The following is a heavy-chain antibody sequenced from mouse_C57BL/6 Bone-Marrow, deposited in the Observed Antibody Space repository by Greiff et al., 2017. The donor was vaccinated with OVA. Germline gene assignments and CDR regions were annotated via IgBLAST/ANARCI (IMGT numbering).Heavy chain of an antibody. CDR1: GYTFTSYW. Sequence: VHLVESGAELVMPGASVKLSCKASGYTFTSYWMHWVKQRPGQGLEWIGEIDPSDSYTNYNQKFKGKSTLTVDKSSSTAYMQLSSLTSEDSAVYYCARNWDAMDYWGQGTSVTVSS. D-gene: IGHD4-1*01. CDR2: IDPSDSYT. V-gene: IGHV1-69*01. J-gene: IGHJ4*01. CDR3: ARNWDAMDY.